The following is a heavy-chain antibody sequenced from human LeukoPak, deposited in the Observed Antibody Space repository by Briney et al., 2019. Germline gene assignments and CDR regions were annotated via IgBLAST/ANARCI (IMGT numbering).Heavy chain of an antibody. CDR3: ARDPAIVAATPFDY. D-gene: IGHD1-26*01. V-gene: IGHV4-4*07. CDR2: IYNSGST. CDR1: GGSISSYY. Sequence: PSETLSLTCTVSGGSISSYYWSWIRQPAGKGLEWIGRIYNSGSTDYNPSLKNRVTMSLDTSKNQFSLKLTSVTAADTAVYYCARDPAIVAATPFDYWGQGTLVTVSS. J-gene: IGHJ4*02.